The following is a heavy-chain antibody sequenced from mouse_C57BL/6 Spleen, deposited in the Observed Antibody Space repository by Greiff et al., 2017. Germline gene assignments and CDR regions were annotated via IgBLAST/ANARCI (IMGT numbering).Heavy chain of an antibody. J-gene: IGHJ3*01. Sequence: VQLKESGGGLVQPGGSMKLSCAASGFTFSDAWMDWVRQSPEKGLEWVAEIRNKANNHATYYAESVKGRFTISRDDSKSSVYLPMNSSRAEDTGIYYCTPSWDPAWLAYWGQGTLVTVSA. D-gene: IGHD4-1*01. CDR2: IRNKANNHAT. V-gene: IGHV6-6*01. CDR3: TPSWDPAWLAY. CDR1: GFTFSDAW.